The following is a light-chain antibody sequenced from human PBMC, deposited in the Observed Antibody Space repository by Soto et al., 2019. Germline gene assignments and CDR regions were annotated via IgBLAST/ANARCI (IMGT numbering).Light chain of an antibody. Sequence: QSALTQPPSASGSPGQSVTISCTGTSSDVGGYNYVSWYQQQPGKVPKLMIYEVSNRPSGVPDRFSGSKSGNTASLTVSGLQAEDEADYYCSSYAGSNSYVFGTGTKVTVL. CDR1: SSDVGGYNY. CDR3: SSYAGSNSYV. J-gene: IGLJ1*01. V-gene: IGLV2-8*01. CDR2: EVS.